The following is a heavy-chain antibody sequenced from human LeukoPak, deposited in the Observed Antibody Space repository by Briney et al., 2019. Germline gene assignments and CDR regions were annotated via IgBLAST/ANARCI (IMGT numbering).Heavy chain of an antibody. Sequence: GGSLRLSCAASGSTFSNYWMRWVRQAPGKGLEWVANIKQDGSEKYYVDSVKGRFSISRDNAKNSLYLQMNSLRAEDTAVYYCARDSRYGAYWGQGTLVAVSS. CDR1: GSTFSNYW. V-gene: IGHV3-7*01. J-gene: IGHJ4*02. CDR3: ARDSRYGAY. D-gene: IGHD4-17*01. CDR2: IKQDGSEK.